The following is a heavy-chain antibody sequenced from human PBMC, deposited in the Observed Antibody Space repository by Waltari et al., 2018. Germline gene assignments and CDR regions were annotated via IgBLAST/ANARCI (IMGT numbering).Heavy chain of an antibody. Sequence: QVQLQQWGAGLLKPSETLSLTCAVYGGSFSGYYWSWIRQPPGKGLEGIGEINHMGSTNYNPSLNSRVTISVDTSKNQFSLKLSSVTAADTAVYYCARVRYDSSGYYYSHDAFDIWGQGTMVTVSS. CDR2: INHMGST. J-gene: IGHJ3*02. D-gene: IGHD3-22*01. V-gene: IGHV4-34*01. CDR1: GGSFSGYY. CDR3: ARVRYDSSGYYYSHDAFDI.